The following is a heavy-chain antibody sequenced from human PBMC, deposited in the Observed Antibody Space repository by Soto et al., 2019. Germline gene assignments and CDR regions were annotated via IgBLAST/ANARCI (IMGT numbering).Heavy chain of an antibody. CDR1: GFTFTSSA. CDR3: AADADYDFWSGSANDH. Sequence: SVKVSCKASGFTFTSSAVQWVRQARGQRLEWIGWIVVGSGNTNYAQKFQERVTITRDMSTSTAYMELSSLRSEDTAVYYCAADADYDFWSGSANDHWGQGTLVTVSS. J-gene: IGHJ4*02. CDR2: IVVGSGNT. V-gene: IGHV1-58*01. D-gene: IGHD3-3*01.